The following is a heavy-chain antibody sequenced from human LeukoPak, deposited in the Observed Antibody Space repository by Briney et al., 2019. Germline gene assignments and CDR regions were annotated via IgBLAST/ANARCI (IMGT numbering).Heavy chain of an antibody. D-gene: IGHD1-20*01. V-gene: IGHV3-21*01. J-gene: IGHJ5*02. Sequence: GGSLRLSCAASGFTFSSYNMNWVRQAPGKGLEWVSSITSSSIYTFYADSVKGRFTISRDNAKNSLYLQMNSLRAEDTAVYYCAKGTSYNWNDGWFDPWGNGILVTVSS. CDR1: GFTFSSYN. CDR3: AKGTSYNWNDGWFDP. CDR2: ITSSSIYT.